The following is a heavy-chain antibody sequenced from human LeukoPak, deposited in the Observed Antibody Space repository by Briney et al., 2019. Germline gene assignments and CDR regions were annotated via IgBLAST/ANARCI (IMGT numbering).Heavy chain of an antibody. D-gene: IGHD6-25*01. Sequence: GGSLRLSCAASGFTFSSNAMSWVRQAPGKGLEWVSAISAAGGTTYYADSVKGRFTISRDNSKNTVYLQMNSLRAEDTAVYYCATGSPGIAAAAGARNYWGQGTLVTVSS. V-gene: IGHV3-23*01. CDR2: ISAAGGTT. CDR1: GFTFSSNA. CDR3: ATGSPGIAAAAGARNY. J-gene: IGHJ4*02.